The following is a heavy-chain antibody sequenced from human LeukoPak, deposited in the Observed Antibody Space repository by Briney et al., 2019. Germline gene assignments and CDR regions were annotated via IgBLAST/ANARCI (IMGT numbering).Heavy chain of an antibody. J-gene: IGHJ3*02. CDR2: IGPSGTSA. CDR3: ARDPAEIRGDAFDI. CDR1: GFTFSGSA. Sequence: GGSLRLSCAASGFTFSGSAMTWVRQAPGKGLEWVSSIGPSGTSAYYADSVKGRFTISRDNSKNTLFLQMNSLRAEDTAVYYCARDPAEIRGDAFDIWGQGTMVTVSS. D-gene: IGHD5-24*01. V-gene: IGHV3-23*01.